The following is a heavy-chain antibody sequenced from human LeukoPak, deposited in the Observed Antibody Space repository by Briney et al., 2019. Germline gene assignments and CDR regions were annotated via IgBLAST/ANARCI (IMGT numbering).Heavy chain of an antibody. J-gene: IGHJ3*02. Sequence: PSETLSLTCTVSGGSISSYYWSWIRQPPGKGLEWIGYIYYSGSTNYNPSLKSRVTISVDTSKNQFSLKLSSVTAADTAVYYCARRMKDAFDIWGQGTMVTVSS. CDR2: IYYSGST. V-gene: IGHV4-59*08. CDR3: ARRMKDAFDI. CDR1: GGSISSYY.